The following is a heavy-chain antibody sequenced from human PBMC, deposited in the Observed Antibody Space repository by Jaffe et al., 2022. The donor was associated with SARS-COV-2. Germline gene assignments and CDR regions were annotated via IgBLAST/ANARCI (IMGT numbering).Heavy chain of an antibody. CDR2: IYYSGST. J-gene: IGHJ3*02. V-gene: IGHV4-59*08. Sequence: QVQLQESGPGLVKPSETLSLTCTVSGGSISSYYWSWIRQPPGKGLEWIGYIYYSGSTNYNPSLKSRVTISVDTSKNQFSLKLSSVTAADTAVYYCARLPAAGTGAFDIWGQGTMVTVSS. CDR3: ARLPAAGTGAFDI. D-gene: IGHD6-13*01. CDR1: GGSISSYY.